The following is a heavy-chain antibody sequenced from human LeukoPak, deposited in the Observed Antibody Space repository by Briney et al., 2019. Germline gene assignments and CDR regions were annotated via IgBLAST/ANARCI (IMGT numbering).Heavy chain of an antibody. V-gene: IGHV1-2*02. CDR2: INPNSGGT. J-gene: IGHJ4*02. D-gene: IGHD2-2*02. CDR3: ARVGYCSSTSCYIRFDY. Sequence: ASVKVSCKASGYTFTGYYMHWVRQAPGQGLEWMGWINPNSGGTNYAQKFQGRVTMTRDTSISTAYMELSRLRSDDTAVYYCARVGYCSSTSCYIRFDYWGQGTLATVSS. CDR1: GYTFTGYY.